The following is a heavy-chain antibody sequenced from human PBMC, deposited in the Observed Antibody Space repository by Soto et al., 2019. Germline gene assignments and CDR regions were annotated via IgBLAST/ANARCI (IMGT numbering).Heavy chain of an antibody. CDR3: ARASVVTSFGMDV. J-gene: IGHJ6*02. Sequence: VESLKISCKGSGYIFTSYWICCFLQMPGKGLEWMGIIYPGDSDTRYSPSFQGQVTISADKSISTAYLQWSSLKASDTAMYYCARASVVTSFGMDVWGQGTTVTVSS. CDR2: IYPGDSDT. D-gene: IGHD3-22*01. CDR1: GYIFTSYW. V-gene: IGHV5-51*01.